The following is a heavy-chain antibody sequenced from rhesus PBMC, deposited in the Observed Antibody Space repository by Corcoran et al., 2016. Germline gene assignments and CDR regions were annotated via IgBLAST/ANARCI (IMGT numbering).Heavy chain of an antibody. Sequence: EVQLVETGGGLVQPGWSLKLSCAASGFTFSSYGMSWVRQGPGKGLEWVSAINSGGGSTYYADSVKGRFTIPRDNSKNTPSLQMNRLRAEDTAVYYCAKEIYSGSYYYFDYWGQGVLVTVSS. CDR3: AKEIYSGSYYYFDY. CDR2: INSGGGST. D-gene: IGHD3-16*01. J-gene: IGHJ4*01. CDR1: GFTFSSYG. V-gene: IGHV3S5*01.